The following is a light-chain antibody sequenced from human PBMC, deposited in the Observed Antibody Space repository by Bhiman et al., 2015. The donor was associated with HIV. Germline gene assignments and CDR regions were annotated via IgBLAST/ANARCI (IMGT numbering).Light chain of an antibody. CDR2: DVN. J-gene: IGLJ3*02. CDR3: QSYDSSLSAWV. Sequence: QSALTQPRSVSGSPGQSVTISCTGTSSDIGTYGYVSWYQQHPGKAPKFMIYDVNKRASGVPDRFSGSKSGTSASLAITGLQAEEEVDYYCQSYDSSLSAWVFGGGTKLTVL. V-gene: IGLV2-11*01. CDR1: SSDIGTYGY.